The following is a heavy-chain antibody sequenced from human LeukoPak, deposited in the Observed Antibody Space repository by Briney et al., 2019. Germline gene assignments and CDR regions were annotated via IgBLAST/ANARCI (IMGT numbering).Heavy chain of an antibody. CDR3: ARQLEELSVVVPAAIPGAYYFDY. CDR1: GGTFSSYA. CDR2: IIPIFGTA. V-gene: IGHV1-69*13. D-gene: IGHD2-2*02. Sequence: ASVKVSCKASGGTFSSYAISWVRQAPGQGLEWMGGIIPIFGTANYAQKFQGRVTITGDESTSTAYMELSSLRSEDTAVYYCARQLEELSVVVPAAIPGAYYFDYWGQGTLVTVSS. J-gene: IGHJ4*02.